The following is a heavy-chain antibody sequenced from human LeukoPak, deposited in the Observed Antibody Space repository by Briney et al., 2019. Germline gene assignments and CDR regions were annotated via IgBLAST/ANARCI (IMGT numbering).Heavy chain of an antibody. D-gene: IGHD5-12*01. J-gene: IGHJ6*02. V-gene: IGHV3-21*01. CDR3: ARGQATLDYYYGMDV. CDR2: ISSSSSYI. Sequence: PGGSLRLSCAASGFTFSSYSMNWVRQAPGKGLEWVSSISSSSSYIYYADSVKGRFTISRDNAKNSLYLQMNSLRAEDTAVYYCARGQATLDYYYGMDVWGQGTMVTVSS. CDR1: GFTFSSYS.